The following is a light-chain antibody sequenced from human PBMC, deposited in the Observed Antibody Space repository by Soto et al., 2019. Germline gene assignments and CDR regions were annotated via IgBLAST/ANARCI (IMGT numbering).Light chain of an antibody. Sequence: EIVKTQSPGTLAGSPGERATLSWRASQSVSSNLAWYQQRPGQAPRLLIYGASTRATGIPARFSGSGSGTEFTLTISSLQSEDFAVYYCQQYNNWPTWTFGQGTKGDIK. CDR3: QQYNNWPTWT. CDR2: GAS. J-gene: IGKJ1*01. CDR1: QSVSSN. V-gene: IGKV3-15*01.